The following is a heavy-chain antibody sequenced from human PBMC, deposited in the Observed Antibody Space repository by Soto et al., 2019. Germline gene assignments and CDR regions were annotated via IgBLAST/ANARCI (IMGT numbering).Heavy chain of an antibody. V-gene: IGHV3-33*01. J-gene: IGHJ4*02. CDR3: ARVDLYSYGFGGFDY. CDR2: IWYDGSNK. D-gene: IGHD5-18*01. Sequence: QVQLVESGGGVVQPGRSLRLSCAASGFTFSSYGMHWVRQAPGKGLEWVAVIWYDGSNKYYADSVKGRFTISRDNSKNTLYLQMNSLRAEDTAVYYCARVDLYSYGFGGFDYWGQRTLVTVSS. CDR1: GFTFSSYG.